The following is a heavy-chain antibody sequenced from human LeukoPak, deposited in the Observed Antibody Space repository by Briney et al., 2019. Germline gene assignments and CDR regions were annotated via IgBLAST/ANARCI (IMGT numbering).Heavy chain of an antibody. CDR3: AGGYCSSTSCSGPFDP. CDR1: GGSISSYY. Sequence: SETLSLTCTVSGGSISSYYWSWIRQPPGKGLEWIGYIYYSGSTNYNPSLKSRVTISVDTSKNQFSLKLSSVTAADTAVYYCAGGYCSSTSCSGPFDPWGQGTLVTVSS. V-gene: IGHV4-59*12. J-gene: IGHJ5*02. CDR2: IYYSGST. D-gene: IGHD2-2*03.